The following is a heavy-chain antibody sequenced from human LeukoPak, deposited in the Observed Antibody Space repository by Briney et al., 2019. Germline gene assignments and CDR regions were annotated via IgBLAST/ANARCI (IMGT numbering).Heavy chain of an antibody. CDR3: AMLVPRHYDGDSPGG. Sequence: QPGRSLRLSCAASGFTFSSYGMHWVRQAPGKGLEWVAVISYDGSNKYYADSVKGRFTISRDNSKNTLYLQMNSLRAEDTAVYFCAMLVPRHYDGDSPGGWGQGTLVIVSS. D-gene: IGHD4-23*01. V-gene: IGHV3-30*03. CDR2: ISYDGSNK. J-gene: IGHJ4*02. CDR1: GFTFSSYG.